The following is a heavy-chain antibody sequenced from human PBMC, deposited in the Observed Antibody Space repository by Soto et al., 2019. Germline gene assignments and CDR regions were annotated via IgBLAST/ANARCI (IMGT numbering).Heavy chain of an antibody. Sequence: GGSLRLSCAASGFTFSSYATSWVCQAPGKGLEWVSAISGSGGSTYYADSVKGRFTISRDNSKNTLYLQMNSLRAEDTAVYYCAKDDLGSFQHWGQGTLVTVSS. D-gene: IGHD2-15*01. CDR2: ISGSGGST. CDR3: AKDDLGSFQH. J-gene: IGHJ1*01. V-gene: IGHV3-23*01. CDR1: GFTFSSYA.